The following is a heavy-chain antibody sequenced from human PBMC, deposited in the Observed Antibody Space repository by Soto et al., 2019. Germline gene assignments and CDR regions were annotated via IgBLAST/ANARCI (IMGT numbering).Heavy chain of an antibody. CDR2: VSPIGTP. V-gene: IGHV4-31*03. CDR3: ASDRGSYGMDV. Sequence: QVQLQESGPGLVKPSQTLSLTCTVSGDSVSGGYYWSWVRQRPRKGLEWFGYVSPIGTPYSSPSPNXXVSISIDTAKPQLSLEVRSVTAADTAVYYCASDRGSYGMDVWGQGTTVTVSS. CDR1: GDSVSGGYY. J-gene: IGHJ6*02.